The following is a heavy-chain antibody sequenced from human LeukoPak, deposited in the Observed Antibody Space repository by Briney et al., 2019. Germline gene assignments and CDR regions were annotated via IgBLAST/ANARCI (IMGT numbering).Heavy chain of an antibody. Sequence: ASVKVSCKASGYTFTSYGISWVRQAPGQGLEWMGWISAYNGNTNYAQKLQGRVTMTTDTSTSTAYMELRSLRSDDTAVYYCAREFRYYYDSSGGDYWGQGTLVTVSS. CDR1: GYTFTSYG. CDR3: AREFRYYYDSSGGDY. J-gene: IGHJ4*02. V-gene: IGHV1-18*01. CDR2: ISAYNGNT. D-gene: IGHD3-22*01.